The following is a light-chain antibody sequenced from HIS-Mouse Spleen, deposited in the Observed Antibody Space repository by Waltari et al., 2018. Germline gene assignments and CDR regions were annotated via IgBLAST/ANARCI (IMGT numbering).Light chain of an antibody. J-gene: IGLJ3*02. V-gene: IGLV3-19*01. Sequence: SSELTQDPVVSVALGQTVRITCQGDSLRSYYASWYQQKPGQAPVLVSYGKNNRPSGIPDRFSGSSSGNTASLTITGAQAEDEADYYCNSRDSSGNHLVFGGGTKLTVL. CDR3: NSRDSSGNHLV. CDR1: SLRSYY. CDR2: GKN.